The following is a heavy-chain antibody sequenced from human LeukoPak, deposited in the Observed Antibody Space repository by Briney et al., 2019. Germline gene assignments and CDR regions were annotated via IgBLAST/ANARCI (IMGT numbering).Heavy chain of an antibody. Sequence: SETLSLTCTVSGGSISSSYWSWIRQPPGKGLEWIGYIYYTGSTNYNSSLKSRVTISVDTSKNQFSLKLSSVTAADTAVYYCARLKGYSSGWYPSYYFDYWGQGTLVTVSS. CDR2: IYYTGST. D-gene: IGHD6-19*01. V-gene: IGHV4-59*08. CDR1: GGSISSSY. J-gene: IGHJ4*02. CDR3: ARLKGYSSGWYPSYYFDY.